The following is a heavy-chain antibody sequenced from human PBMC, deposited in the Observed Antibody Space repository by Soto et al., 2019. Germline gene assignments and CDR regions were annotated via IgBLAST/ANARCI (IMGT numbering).Heavy chain of an antibody. CDR3: AKQGTIEQHLVRDAFDI. CDR2: ISDSGGST. Sequence: GGSLRLSCAASGFTFSNYAMNWVRQAPGKGLEWVSAISDSGGSTYSADSVKGRFTISRNNSKNTLYLQMNSLRAEDTAIYHCAKQGTIEQHLVRDAFDIWGQGTMVTVSS. D-gene: IGHD6-13*01. V-gene: IGHV3-23*01. CDR1: GFTFSNYA. J-gene: IGHJ3*02.